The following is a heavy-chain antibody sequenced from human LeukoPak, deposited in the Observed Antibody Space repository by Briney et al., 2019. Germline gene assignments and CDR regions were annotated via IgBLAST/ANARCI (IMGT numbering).Heavy chain of an antibody. J-gene: IGHJ4*02. V-gene: IGHV1-69*05. Sequence: SVKVSCKASGYTFTGYYMHWVRQAPGQGLEWMGRIIPIFGTANYAQKFQGRVTITTDESTSTAYMELSSLRSEDTAVYYCATLTGGYCSSTSCYHLDYWGQGTLVTVSS. D-gene: IGHD2-2*01. CDR3: ATLTGGYCSSTSCYHLDY. CDR1: GYTFTGYY. CDR2: IIPIFGTA.